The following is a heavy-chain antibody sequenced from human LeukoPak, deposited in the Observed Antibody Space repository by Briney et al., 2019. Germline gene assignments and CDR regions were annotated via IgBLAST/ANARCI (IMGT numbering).Heavy chain of an antibody. V-gene: IGHV3-33*01. J-gene: IGHJ1*01. CDR1: GFTFSTYA. Sequence: GGSLRLSCAASGFTFSTYAIHWVRQAPGKGLEWVAVIWYDGSEQYYADSVKGRLIISRDNSKSTSDLQMNSLRAEDTAVYYCAREGDSRWGELSPWGQGTLVTVSA. D-gene: IGHD3-16*02. CDR2: IWYDGSEQ. CDR3: AREGDSRWGELSP.